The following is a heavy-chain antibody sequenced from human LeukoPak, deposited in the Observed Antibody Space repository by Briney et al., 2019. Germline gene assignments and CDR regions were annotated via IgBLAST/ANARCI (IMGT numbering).Heavy chain of an antibody. CDR3: ASDDSSGYYYFY. CDR2: IIPIFGTA. V-gene: IGHV1-69*05. Sequence: SVKVSCKASGGTFSSYAISWVRQAPGQGLEWMGGIIPIFGTANYAQKFQGRVTITTGESTSTAYMELSGLRSEDTAVYYCASDDSSGYYYFYWGQGTLVTVSS. D-gene: IGHD3-22*01. CDR1: GGTFSSYA. J-gene: IGHJ4*02.